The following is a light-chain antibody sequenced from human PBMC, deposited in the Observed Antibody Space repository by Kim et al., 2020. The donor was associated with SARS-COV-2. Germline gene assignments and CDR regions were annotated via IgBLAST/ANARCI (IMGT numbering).Light chain of an antibody. CDR2: GAS. CDR1: QSVSSSY. Sequence: SPGERATPSCRASQSVSSSYLAWHQQKPGQAPRLLIYGASSRATGIPDRFSGSGSGTDFTLTISRLEPEDFAVYYCQQYGSSPWTFGQGTKVDIK. CDR3: QQYGSSPWT. J-gene: IGKJ1*01. V-gene: IGKV3-20*01.